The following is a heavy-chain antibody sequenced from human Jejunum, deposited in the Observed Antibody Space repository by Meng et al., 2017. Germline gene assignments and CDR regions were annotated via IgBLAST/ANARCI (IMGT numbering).Heavy chain of an antibody. CDR1: GGSVSSNSDV. V-gene: IGHV6-1*01. Sequence: SQTRSLTGAISGGSVSSNSDVWVWIRQSPSGGLEWLGRTWYKSKWNSHYALSVKSRITIEADTSKNQFSLHLKSVTPEDTAVYYCARRWYYGSGFWTDAFDVWGQGTMVTVSS. J-gene: IGHJ3*01. CDR3: ARRWYYGSGFWTDAFDV. CDR2: TWYKSKWNS. D-gene: IGHD3-10*01.